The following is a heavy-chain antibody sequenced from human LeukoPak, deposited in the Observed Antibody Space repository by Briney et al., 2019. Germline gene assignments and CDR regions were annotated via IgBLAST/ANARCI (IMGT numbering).Heavy chain of an antibody. CDR1: GFSFSTFG. V-gene: IGHV3-21*01. D-gene: IGHD3-10*01. CDR2: ITSTSSYT. CDR3: ARAVSTYGLDS. J-gene: IGHJ4*02. Sequence: PGGSLRLSCAAPGFSFSTFGMNWVRQAPGKGLECVSSITSTSSYTYYADSVKGRFTISRDDAKNSLYLQMNSLRAEDTAVYYCARAVSTYGLDSWGQGTLVTVSS.